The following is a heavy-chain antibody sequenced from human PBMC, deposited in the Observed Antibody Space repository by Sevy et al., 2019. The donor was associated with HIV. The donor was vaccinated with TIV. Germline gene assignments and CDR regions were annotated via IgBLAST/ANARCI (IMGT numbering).Heavy chain of an antibody. J-gene: IGHJ6*02. D-gene: IGHD2-2*01. CDR2: IWYDGSNK. CDR1: GFTFSSYG. CDR3: AIDLVVVVPAGIGDYYYYYGMDV. Sequence: GESLKISCAASGFTFSSYGMHWVRQAPGKGLEWVAVIWYDGSNKYYADSGKGQFTISRDNSKNTLYLQMNSLRAEDTAVYYCAIDLVVVVPAGIGDYYYYYGMDVWGQGTTVTVSS. V-gene: IGHV3-33*01.